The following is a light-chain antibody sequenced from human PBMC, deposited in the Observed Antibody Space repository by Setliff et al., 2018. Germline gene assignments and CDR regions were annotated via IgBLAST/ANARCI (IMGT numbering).Light chain of an antibody. V-gene: IGLV2-8*01. Sequence: QSALAQPPSASGSPGQSVTISCTGTSSDVGGYNYVSWYQQHPGKAPKLMIYEVSKRPSGVPDRFSGSKSGNTASLTVSGLQAEDEADYYYSSYAGSNNPYVFGTGTKV. CDR1: SSDVGGYNY. J-gene: IGLJ1*01. CDR2: EVS. CDR3: SSYAGSNNPYV.